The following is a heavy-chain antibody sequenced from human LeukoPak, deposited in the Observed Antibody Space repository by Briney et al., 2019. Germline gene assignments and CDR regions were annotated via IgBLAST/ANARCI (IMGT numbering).Heavy chain of an antibody. CDR2: ISGYNGKT. J-gene: IGHJ4*02. V-gene: IGHV1-18*01. D-gene: IGHD6-13*01. CDR1: GYTFTNYG. CDR3: ARDTGIAVAGTGDFDY. Sequence: ASVKVSCKASGYTFTNYGISWVRQAPGQGLEWIGWISGYNGKTNYAQKLQGRVTMTTDTSTSTAYMELRSLRSDDTAVYYCARDTGIAVAGTGDFDYWGQGTLVTVSS.